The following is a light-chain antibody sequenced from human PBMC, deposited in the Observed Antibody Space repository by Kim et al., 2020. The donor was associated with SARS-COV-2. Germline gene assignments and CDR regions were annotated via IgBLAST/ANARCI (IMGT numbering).Light chain of an antibody. CDR3: QQPNSDPLT. J-gene: IGKJ2*01. CDR2: EAS. V-gene: IGKV1-9*01. Sequence: SASVGDNVTITCRASQSTTNSFAWYQQKPGEAPKLLIFEASILQTGVPSRFTGSGSGTEFTLTISSLQPEDFATYFCQQPNSDPLTFGGGTKLEI. CDR1: QSTTNS.